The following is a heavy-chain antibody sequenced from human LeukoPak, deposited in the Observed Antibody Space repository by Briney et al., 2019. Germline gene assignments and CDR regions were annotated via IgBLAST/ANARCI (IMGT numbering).Heavy chain of an antibody. D-gene: IGHD3-10*01. J-gene: IGHJ4*02. Sequence: GGSLRPSCAASGFTFSSYSMNWVRQAPGKGLEWVSPISSSSSNKYYADSVKGRFTISRDNAKNSLYLQVNSLRAEDTAVYYCARERSTMVRGVIAYWGQGTLVTVSS. CDR2: ISSSSSNK. V-gene: IGHV3-21*01. CDR3: ARERSTMVRGVIAY. CDR1: GFTFSSYS.